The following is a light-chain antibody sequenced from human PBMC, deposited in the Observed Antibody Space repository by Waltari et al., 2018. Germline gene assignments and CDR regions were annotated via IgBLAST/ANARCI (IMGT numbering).Light chain of an antibody. V-gene: IGLV2-8*01. CDR2: DVS. CDR1: PSYIGGYKF. Sequence: QSALPQPPSASGSPGHSVPISCTGTPSYIGGYKFFPWFQQHPGKAPKLVNYDVSERPSGVPDRFSGSKSGSTATLTVSGLQAEDEADYYCSSYGGKNNLIFGGGTTLTVL. CDR3: SSYGGKNNLI. J-gene: IGLJ2*01.